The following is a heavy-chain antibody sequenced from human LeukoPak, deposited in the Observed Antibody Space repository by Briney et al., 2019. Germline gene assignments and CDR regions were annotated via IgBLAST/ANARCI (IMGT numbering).Heavy chain of an antibody. CDR2: ISGSGGST. CDR1: GFTFSSYA. V-gene: IGHV3-23*01. CDR3: AKARRQWLSAFDI. J-gene: IGHJ3*02. D-gene: IGHD6-19*01. Sequence: PGGSLRLSCAASGFTFSSYAMSWVRQAPGKGLGWVSAISGSGGSTYYADSVKGRFTISRDNSKNTLYLQMNSLRAEDTAVYYCAKARRQWLSAFDIWGQGTMVTVSS.